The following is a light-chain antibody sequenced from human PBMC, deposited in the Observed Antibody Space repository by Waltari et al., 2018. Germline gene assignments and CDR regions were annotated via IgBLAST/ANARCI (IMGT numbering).Light chain of an antibody. Sequence: EIVMTQSPATLSLSPGERATLSCRASQSVGTELAWYQQKPGQPPRLLIYGASTRATEVQARFSGSGSATEFALTISSLQSEDFAVYYCQQCNDWPYTFGQGTNLEIK. J-gene: IGKJ2*01. CDR3: QQCNDWPYT. CDR1: QSVGTE. CDR2: GAS. V-gene: IGKV3-15*01.